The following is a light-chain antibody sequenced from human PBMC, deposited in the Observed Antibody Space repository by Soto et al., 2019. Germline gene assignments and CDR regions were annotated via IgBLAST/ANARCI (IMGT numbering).Light chain of an antibody. CDR3: SSYAGSNNLV. J-gene: IGLJ1*01. V-gene: IGLV2-8*01. CDR1: SSDVGGYNY. CDR2: EVS. Sequence: QSALTQPPSASGSPGQSVTISCTGTSSDVGGYNYVSWYQQHPGKAPKLMIYEVSKRPSGVPDRFSGSQSGNTASLTVSGLQADDEADYYCSSYAGSNNLVFGTGTKLAVL.